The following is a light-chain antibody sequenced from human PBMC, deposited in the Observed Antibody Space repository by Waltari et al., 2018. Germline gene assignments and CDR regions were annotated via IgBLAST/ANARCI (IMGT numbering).Light chain of an antibody. CDR3: QQTYSIPLT. Sequence: DIQMTQSPSYLSASVGARVTITCRASQSIYSDLNWYQQKPGKDPKFLIYAASSLQRGVPSCFSGSGSVTEFTLTMSILQPEDFATYYCQQTYSIPLTFGQGTRLEIK. V-gene: IGKV1-39*01. J-gene: IGKJ5*01. CDR1: QSIYSD. CDR2: AAS.